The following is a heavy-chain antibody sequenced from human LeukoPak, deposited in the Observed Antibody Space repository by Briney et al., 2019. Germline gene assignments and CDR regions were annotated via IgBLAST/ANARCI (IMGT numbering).Heavy chain of an antibody. Sequence: SQTLSLTCTVSGGSISSGDYYWSWIRQPPGKGLEWIGYIYYSGSTYYNPSLKSRVTISVDTSKNQFSLWLSSVTAADTAVYYCAAYCSSTSCPFDIWGQGTMVTVSS. CDR1: GGSISSGDYY. V-gene: IGHV4-30-4*01. J-gene: IGHJ3*02. D-gene: IGHD2-2*01. CDR2: IYYSGST. CDR3: AAYCSSTSCPFDI.